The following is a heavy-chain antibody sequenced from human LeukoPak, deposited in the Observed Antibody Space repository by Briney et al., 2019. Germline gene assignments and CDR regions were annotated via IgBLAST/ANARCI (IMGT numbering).Heavy chain of an antibody. CDR1: SGSISSYY. D-gene: IGHD5-24*01. CDR2: IYYSGST. V-gene: IGHV4-59*01. Sequence: SETLSLTCTVSSGSISSYYWNWIRQPPGKGLEWLGYIYYSGSTKYNPSLKSRVTISVDTSKNQFSLYLSSVTAADTAVYYCARAGVGWLQSMGPFDYWGQGTLVTVSS. CDR3: ARAGVGWLQSMGPFDY. J-gene: IGHJ4*02.